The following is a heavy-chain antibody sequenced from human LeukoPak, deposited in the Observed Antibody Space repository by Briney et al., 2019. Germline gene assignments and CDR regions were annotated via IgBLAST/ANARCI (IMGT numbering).Heavy chain of an antibody. V-gene: IGHV3-72*01. CDR2: SRNRAHSYTT. Sequence: GESLRLSCSVSGFTFSDHYMDWVRQAPGKGLDWVGRSRNRAHSYTTEYAASVKGRFTVSRADSENLLFLQMHSLKTDDTAVYYCVALIRGLGYWGQGTLVTVSS. CDR1: GFTFSDHY. J-gene: IGHJ4*02. CDR3: VALIRGLGY. D-gene: IGHD3-10*01.